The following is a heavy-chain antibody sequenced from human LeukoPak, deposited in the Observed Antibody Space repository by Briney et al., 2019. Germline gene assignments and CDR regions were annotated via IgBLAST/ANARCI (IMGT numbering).Heavy chain of an antibody. CDR1: GGSVSSTSSSYF. CDR2: IYHTGST. CDR3: TRSIMNFYVSGT. Sequence: SETLSLTCTVSGGSVSSTSSSYFWDWLRQPPGKGLEWIGYIYHTGSTKYNPSFESRVTMSVDTFKNQFSLKLRSVTAADTAVYYCTRSIMNFYVSGTWGRGALVTVSS. V-gene: IGHV4-61*01. J-gene: IGHJ5*02. D-gene: IGHD3-10*01.